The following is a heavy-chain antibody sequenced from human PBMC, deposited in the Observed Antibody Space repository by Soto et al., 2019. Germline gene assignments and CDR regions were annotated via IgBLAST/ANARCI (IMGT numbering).Heavy chain of an antibody. CDR1: GGTFSTYP. Sequence: QVQLVQSGAEVKKPGSSVKVSCKVSGGTFSTYPFTWVRQAPGQGLEWMGRIIPILDITAYSQKFQGRATITADKSTSTSYMDLGSLRTEATAVYYCAKGAVRSGSGMAPATWGQRTTVAVSA. V-gene: IGHV1-69*02. J-gene: IGHJ3*01. CDR3: AKGAVRSGSGMAPAT. CDR2: IIPILDIT. D-gene: IGHD6-19*01.